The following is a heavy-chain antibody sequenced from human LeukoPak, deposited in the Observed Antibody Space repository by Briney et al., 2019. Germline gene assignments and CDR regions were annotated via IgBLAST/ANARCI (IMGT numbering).Heavy chain of an antibody. V-gene: IGHV4-31*03. CDR3: ARDRRRLGELPHAFDI. D-gene: IGHD3-16*01. CDR1: GGSISSGGYY. J-gene: IGHJ3*02. CDR2: IYYSGST. Sequence: SSQTLSLTCTVSGGSISSGGYYWSWIRQHPGKGLEWIGYIYYSGSTYYNPSPKSRVTISVDTSKNQFSLKLSSVTAADTAVYYCARDRRRLGELPHAFDIWGQGTMVTVSS.